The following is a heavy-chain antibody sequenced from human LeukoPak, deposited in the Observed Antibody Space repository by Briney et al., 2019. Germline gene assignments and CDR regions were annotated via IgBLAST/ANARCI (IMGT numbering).Heavy chain of an antibody. J-gene: IGHJ4*02. CDR1: EFTVSNNY. V-gene: IGHV3-66*04. D-gene: IGHD1-26*01. Sequence: PGGSLRLSCAASEFTVSNNYMSWVRQAPGKGLEWVSVLYSGGRAYYTDSVNGRFTISRDNSKNTLYLQMNSLRAEDTAIYSCAGHTELDYWGQGTLVTVSS. CDR3: AGHTELDY. CDR2: LYSGGRA.